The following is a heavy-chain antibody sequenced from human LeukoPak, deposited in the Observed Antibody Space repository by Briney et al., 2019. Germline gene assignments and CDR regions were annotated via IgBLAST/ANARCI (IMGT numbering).Heavy chain of an antibody. Sequence: PGGSLRLSCAASGFTFSDYYMSWIRQAPGKGLEWVSYISSSSSYTNYADSVKGRFTISRDNAKNSLNLQMNSLRAEDTAVYYCARMDRCYDFWSGYYVYYFDYWGQGTLVTVSS. D-gene: IGHD3-3*01. J-gene: IGHJ4*02. CDR2: ISSSSSYT. V-gene: IGHV3-11*06. CDR1: GFTFSDYY. CDR3: ARMDRCYDFWSGYYVYYFDY.